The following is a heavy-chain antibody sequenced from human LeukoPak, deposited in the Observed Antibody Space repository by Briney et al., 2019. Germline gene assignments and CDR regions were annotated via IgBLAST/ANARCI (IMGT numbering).Heavy chain of an antibody. J-gene: IGHJ6*03. CDR2: IYYSGST. CDR3: ARVTVPAAAQYYYYYYYMDV. CDR1: GGSISSSSYY. V-gene: IGHV4-61*05. Sequence: PSETLSLTCTVSGGSISSSSYYWGWIRQPPGKGLEWIGYIYYSGSTNYNPSLKSRVTISVDTSKNQFSLKLSSVTAADTAVYYCARVTVPAAAQYYYYYYYMDVWGKGTTVTISS. D-gene: IGHD2-2*01.